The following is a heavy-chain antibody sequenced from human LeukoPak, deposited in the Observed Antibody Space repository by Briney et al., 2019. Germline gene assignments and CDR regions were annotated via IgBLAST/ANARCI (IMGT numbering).Heavy chain of an antibody. CDR2: INHSGST. Sequence: SETLSLTCAVYGGSFSGYYWSWIRQPPGEGLEWIGEINHSGSTNYNPSLKSRVTISVDTSKNQFSLKLSSVTAADTAVYYCARGGASPIYYYYYGMDVWGQGTTVTVSS. V-gene: IGHV4-34*01. CDR1: GGSFSGYY. CDR3: ARGGASPIYYYYYGMDV. J-gene: IGHJ6*02.